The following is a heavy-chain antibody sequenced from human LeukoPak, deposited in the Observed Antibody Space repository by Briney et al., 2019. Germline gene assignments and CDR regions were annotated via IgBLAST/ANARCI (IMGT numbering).Heavy chain of an antibody. CDR1: GYTFTGYY. D-gene: IGHD1-26*01. CDR2: INPNSGGT. CDR3: ARDLSGSYEFDY. J-gene: IGHJ4*02. Sequence: GASVKVSCKASGYTFTGYYMHWVRQAPGQGLEWMGRINPNSGGTNYAQKFQGRVTMTRDTSTSTVYMELSSLRSEDTAVYYCARDLSGSYEFDYWGQGTLVTVSS. V-gene: IGHV1-2*06.